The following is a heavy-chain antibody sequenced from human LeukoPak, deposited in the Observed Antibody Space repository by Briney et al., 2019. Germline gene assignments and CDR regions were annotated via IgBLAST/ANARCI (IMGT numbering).Heavy chain of an antibody. D-gene: IGHD5-18*01. CDR2: INPSGGST. CDR1: GYTFTSYY. Sequence: ASVKVSCKASGYTFTSYYMRWVRQAPGQGLEWMGIINPSGGSTSYAQKFQGRVAMTRDTSTSTVYMELSSLRSEDTAVYYCARYSYGYKAFDYWGQGTLVTVSS. J-gene: IGHJ4*02. CDR3: ARYSYGYKAFDY. V-gene: IGHV1-46*01.